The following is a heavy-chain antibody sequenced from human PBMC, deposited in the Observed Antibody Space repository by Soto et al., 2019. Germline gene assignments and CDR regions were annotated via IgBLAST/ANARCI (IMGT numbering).Heavy chain of an antibody. D-gene: IGHD3-22*01. J-gene: IGHJ4*02. V-gene: IGHV3-33*01. CDR2: IWYDGSNK. CDR3: ARDAYISGYENIDY. CDR1: GFTFSDYG. Sequence: QVQLVESGGGVVQPGRSLRLSCAASGFTFSDYGMHWVRQAPGKGLEWVAVIWYDGSNKYYADSVKGRITVSRDNSENTLYLETNSLRPEDTAVYYCARDAYISGYENIDYWGQGTLVTVSS.